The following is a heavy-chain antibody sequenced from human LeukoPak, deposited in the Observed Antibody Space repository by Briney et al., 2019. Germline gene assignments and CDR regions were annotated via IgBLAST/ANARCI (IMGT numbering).Heavy chain of an antibody. Sequence: PSETLSLTCAVYGGSFSGYYWSWIRQPPGKGLEWIGEINHSGSTNYNPSLKSRVTMSVDTSKNQFSLKLSSVTAADTAVYYCARGLSIAARRPWGYWGQGTLVTVSS. CDR2: INHSGST. D-gene: IGHD6-6*01. V-gene: IGHV4-34*01. CDR3: ARGLSIAARRPWGY. CDR1: GGSFSGYY. J-gene: IGHJ4*02.